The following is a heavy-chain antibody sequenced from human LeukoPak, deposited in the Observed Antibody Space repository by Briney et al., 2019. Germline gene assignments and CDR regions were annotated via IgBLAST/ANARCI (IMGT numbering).Heavy chain of an antibody. CDR1: GFTFSSYA. CDR2: ISYDGSNK. J-gene: IGHJ3*02. D-gene: IGHD3-9*01. Sequence: GGSLRLSCAASGFTFSSYAMHWVRQAPGKGLEWVAVISYDGSNKYYADSVKGRFTISRDNSKNTLYLQMNSLRAEDTAVYYCARPKLRYFDWYDAFDIGGQETMVTVSS. V-gene: IGHV3-30*04. CDR3: ARPKLRYFDWYDAFDI.